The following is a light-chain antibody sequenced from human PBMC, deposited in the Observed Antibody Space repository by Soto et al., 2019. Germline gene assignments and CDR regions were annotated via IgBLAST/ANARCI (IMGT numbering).Light chain of an antibody. CDR1: QCIXDT. Sequence: MTQSPATLSVSPGECATLPCMASQCIXDTFAWYQHKPGQTPRFLXDGTATMATGGPARLSGSRSATEFTLTINSLQSEDFAVYYCQRYKNWPRTFSGGTKVDIK. J-gene: IGKJ4*01. CDR2: GTA. CDR3: QRYKNWPRT. V-gene: IGKV3-15*01.